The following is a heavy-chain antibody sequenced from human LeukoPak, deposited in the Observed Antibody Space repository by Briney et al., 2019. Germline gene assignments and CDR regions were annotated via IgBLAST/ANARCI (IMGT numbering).Heavy chain of an antibody. J-gene: IGHJ4*02. V-gene: IGHV3-30*18. CDR3: AKGGASVTRYVDY. Sequence: PGRSLRLSCAASGFTFSSYSMQWVRQTPGKGLEWVGIMSNSGENTFYGEAVNGRFTISRDNSQNTLYLQMNSLRPADTAVYYCAKGGASVTRYVDYWGQGTLVTVSS. CDR2: MSNSGENT. CDR1: GFTFSSYS. D-gene: IGHD4-17*01.